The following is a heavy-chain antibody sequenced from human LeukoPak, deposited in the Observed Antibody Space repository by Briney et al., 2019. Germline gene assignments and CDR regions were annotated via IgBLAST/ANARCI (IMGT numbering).Heavy chain of an antibody. D-gene: IGHD2-8*02. V-gene: IGHV3-13*01. CDR1: GFTLRNYD. Sequence: GGSLRLSCTASGFTLRNYDMHWVRQTTEKGLEWVSGIGTEDDTFYPDSVKGRFTISRENAENSVYLQMNSLRAGDTAVYYCARGRFVLVPSLERWYFDLWGRGTLVTVSS. J-gene: IGHJ2*01. CDR2: IGTEDDT. CDR3: ARGRFVLVPSLERWYFDL.